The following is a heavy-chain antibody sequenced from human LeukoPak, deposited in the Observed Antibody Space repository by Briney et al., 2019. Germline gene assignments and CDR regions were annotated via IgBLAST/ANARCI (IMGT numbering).Heavy chain of an antibody. CDR3: ARNYLGLSY. V-gene: IGHV1-8*01. CDR1: GYTFTTYE. D-gene: IGHD3-10*01. CDR2: MNPNSGDT. J-gene: IGHJ4*02. Sequence: ASVKVSCKASGYTFTTYEIYWVRQAAGQGLEWMGWMNPNSGDTVSAQKFQGRVTMTRSTSIGTAYMELGSLRSEDTAVYYCARNYLGLSYWGQGTLVTVSS.